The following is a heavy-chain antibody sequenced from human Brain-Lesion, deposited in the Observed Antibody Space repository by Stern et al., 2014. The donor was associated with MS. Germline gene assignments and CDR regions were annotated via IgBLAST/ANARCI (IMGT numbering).Heavy chain of an antibody. CDR3: MGHTDY. Sequence: VQLVESGGGLLKPGGSLRLSCAGSGFRFKNAWMTWVRQAPGKGLEWLGLIRPEADRRPTDYAAPVKGRFTISRDDSKNTLYLQMNSLKSEDTAVYYCMGHTDYWGQGTLVTVSS. CDR2: IRPEADRRPT. CDR1: GFRFKNAW. D-gene: IGHD1-26*01. V-gene: IGHV3-15*01. J-gene: IGHJ4*02.